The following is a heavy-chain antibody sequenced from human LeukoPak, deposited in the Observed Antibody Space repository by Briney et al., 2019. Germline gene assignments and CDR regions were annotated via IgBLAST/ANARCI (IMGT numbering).Heavy chain of an antibody. Sequence: GGSLRLSCEASGFTFSSSAMNWVRQAPGKGLEWVSSISVSGDRTYYADSVKGRFTISRDNSKNTLFLQMNSLRAEDTAVYYCAKDHMIVPFDPWGQGTLVTVSS. CDR1: GFTFSSSA. D-gene: IGHD3-22*01. CDR3: AKDHMIVPFDP. CDR2: ISVSGDRT. V-gene: IGHV3-23*01. J-gene: IGHJ5*02.